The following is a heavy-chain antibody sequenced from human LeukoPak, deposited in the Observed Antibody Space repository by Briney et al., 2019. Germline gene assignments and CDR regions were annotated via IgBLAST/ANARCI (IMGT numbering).Heavy chain of an antibody. CDR1: GGSFSGYY. CDR3: ARANTKPTYYDLWSGSQRANYYYGMDV. CDR2: INHSGST. Sequence: PSETLSLTCAVYGGSFSGYYWSWIRQPPGKGLEWIGEINHSGSTNYNPSLKSRVTISVDTSKNQFSLKLSSVTAADTAVYYCARANTKPTYYDLWSGSQRANYYYGMDVWGQGTTVTVSS. J-gene: IGHJ6*02. V-gene: IGHV4-34*01. D-gene: IGHD3-3*01.